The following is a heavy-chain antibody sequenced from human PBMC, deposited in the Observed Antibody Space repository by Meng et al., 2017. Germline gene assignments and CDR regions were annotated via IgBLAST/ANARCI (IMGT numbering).Heavy chain of an antibody. D-gene: IGHD4-23*01. Sequence: QVPRGQSGAGLKKPGASVKVSCKASGGTFSSYNISWVRQAPGQGLEWMGRIIPILGIANYAQKFQGRVTITADKTTSTAYMVLSSLRSEDTAAYYCASYGGKGYFDYWGQGTLVTVSS. CDR3: ASYGGKGYFDY. CDR2: IIPILGIA. J-gene: IGHJ4*02. CDR1: GGTFSSYN. V-gene: IGHV1-69*02.